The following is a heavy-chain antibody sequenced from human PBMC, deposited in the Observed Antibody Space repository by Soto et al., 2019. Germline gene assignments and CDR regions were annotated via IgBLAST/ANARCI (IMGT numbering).Heavy chain of an antibody. V-gene: IGHV3-74*01. D-gene: IGHD1-26*01. Sequence: PGGSLRLSCAASGFTFSSYWMHWVRQVPGKGLVWVSRINSDGRTTNYTDSVKGRFIMSRDNAKSTVYLQMNSLRAEDTAVYYCVRGYSGTYRIDFWGQGALVTVSS. J-gene: IGHJ4*02. CDR1: GFTFSSYW. CDR3: VRGYSGTYRIDF. CDR2: INSDGRTT.